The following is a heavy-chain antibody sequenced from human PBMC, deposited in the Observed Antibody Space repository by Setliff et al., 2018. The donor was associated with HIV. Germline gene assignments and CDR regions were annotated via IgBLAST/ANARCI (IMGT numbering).Heavy chain of an antibody. V-gene: IGHV3-33*06. CDR2: IWYDGGKK. J-gene: IGHJ4*02. Sequence: PGGSLRLSCEASGFTFSVHGMHWVRQAPGKGLEWLAVIWYDGGKKYYADSVQGRFTISRDDSKNTLYLQMNSRRAEDTAVYYCAKDRWGGKPYYFDYWGQGTLVTVSS. D-gene: IGHD7-27*01. CDR3: AKDRWGGKPYYFDY. CDR1: GFTFSVHG.